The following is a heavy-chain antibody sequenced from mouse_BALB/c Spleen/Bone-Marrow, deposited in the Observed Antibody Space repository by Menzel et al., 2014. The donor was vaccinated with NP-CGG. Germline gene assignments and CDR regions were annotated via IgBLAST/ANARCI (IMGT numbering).Heavy chain of an antibody. CDR3: ATGWFAY. J-gene: IGHJ3*01. CDR1: GFTFTDYY. CDR2: TRNKANGYTT. V-gene: IGHV7-3*02. Sequence: VKLVESGGGLVQPGGFLRLSCAIPGFTFTDYYMSWVRQPPGKALEWLGFTRNKANGYTTEYSASVKGRFTISRDNSQSILYLQMNTLRAEDSATYYCATGWFAYWGQGTLVTVSA.